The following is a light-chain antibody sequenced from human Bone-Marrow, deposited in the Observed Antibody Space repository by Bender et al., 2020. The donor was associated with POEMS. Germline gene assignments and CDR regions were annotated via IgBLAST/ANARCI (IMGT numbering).Light chain of an antibody. J-gene: IGLJ1*01. CDR3: CSYAGSNTYV. CDR1: GSDVGAYNF. Sequence: QSVLTQPRSVSGSPGQSVSISCTGTGSDVGAYNFVSWYRQHPGGAPELVLFDVTERPSGVSIRFSGSKSGDTASLTISGLPADDEADYYCCSYAGSNTYVFGTGTKVTVL. CDR2: DVT. V-gene: IGLV2-11*01.